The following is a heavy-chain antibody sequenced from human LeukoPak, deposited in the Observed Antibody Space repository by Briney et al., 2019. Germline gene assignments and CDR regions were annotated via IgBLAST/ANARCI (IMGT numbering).Heavy chain of an antibody. V-gene: IGHV3-48*02. D-gene: IGHD2-21*01. CDR2: ISSSSSTI. Sequence: VRQAPGXGXXWVXYISSSSSTIYYADSVKGRFTISRDNAKNSLYLQMNSLRDEDTAVYYCVKAGEVDYYYYGMDVWGQGTTVTVSS. CDR3: VKAGEVDYYYYGMDV. J-gene: IGHJ6*02.